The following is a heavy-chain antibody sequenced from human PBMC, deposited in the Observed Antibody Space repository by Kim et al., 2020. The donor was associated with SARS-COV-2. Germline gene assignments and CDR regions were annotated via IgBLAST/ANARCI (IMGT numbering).Heavy chain of an antibody. V-gene: IGHV4-39*01. Sequence: SETLSLTCTVSGGSISSSSYYWGWIRQPPGKGLEWIGSIYYSGSTYYNPSLKSRVTISVDTSKNQFPLKLSSVTAADTAVYYCAILCLGDYYGSGSQLVDYWGQRALVTVSS. D-gene: IGHD3-10*01. J-gene: IGHJ4*02. CDR2: IYYSGST. CDR1: GGSISSSSYY. CDR3: AILCLGDYYGSGSQLVDY.